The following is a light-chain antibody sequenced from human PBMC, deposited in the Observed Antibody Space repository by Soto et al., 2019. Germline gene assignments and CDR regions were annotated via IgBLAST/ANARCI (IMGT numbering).Light chain of an antibody. CDR3: TSYTSSTTWV. V-gene: IGLV2-14*02. CDR1: SSDVGSYNL. CDR2: EGS. Sequence: QSALTQPASVSGSPGQSITISCTGTSSDVGSYNLVSWYQQHPGKAPKLMIYEGSKRPSGVSNRFSGSESGNTASLTISGLQAEDEADYYCTSYTSSTTWVFGGGTKVTVL. J-gene: IGLJ3*02.